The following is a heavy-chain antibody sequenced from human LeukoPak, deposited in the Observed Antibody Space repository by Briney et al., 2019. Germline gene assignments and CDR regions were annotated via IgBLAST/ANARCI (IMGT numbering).Heavy chain of an antibody. CDR3: AREGYSYGYKY. CDR1: GFTFSSYW. V-gene: IGHV3-74*01. J-gene: IGHJ4*02. Sequence: PGGSLRLSCAASGFTFSSYWMNWVRHAPGKGLVWVSRINSDGSSTTYADSVKGRFTISRDNAKNTLDLQMNSLRAEDTAVYYCAREGYSYGYKYWGQGTLVTVSS. CDR2: INSDGSST. D-gene: IGHD5-18*01.